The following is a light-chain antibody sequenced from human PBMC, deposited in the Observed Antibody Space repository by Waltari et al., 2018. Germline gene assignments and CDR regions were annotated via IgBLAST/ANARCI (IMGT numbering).Light chain of an antibody. CDR2: SNT. Sequence: QSVLTQPPSVSGAPGQRVTISCPGSRSHIGAGHDVHWYQQLPGAAPKLLIFSNTNRASGVPDRISASKSGTSASLVITGLQAEDEADYFCQSYDSSLSGIFGGGTKLTVL. CDR1: RSHIGAGHD. J-gene: IGLJ2*01. V-gene: IGLV1-40*01. CDR3: QSYDSSLSGI.